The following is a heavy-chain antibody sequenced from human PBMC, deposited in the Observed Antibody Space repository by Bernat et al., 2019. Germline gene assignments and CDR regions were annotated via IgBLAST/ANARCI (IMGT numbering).Heavy chain of an antibody. CDR1: GFTFSSYA. D-gene: IGHD3-16*01. V-gene: IGHV3-23*01. CDR3: AKVRGDDYVSGYASY. CDR2: ISGSGGST. J-gene: IGHJ4*02. Sequence: EVQLLESGGGLVQPGGSLRLSCAASGFTFSSYAMSWVRLAPGKGLEWVSAISGSGGSTYYADSVKGRFTISRDNSKNTLYLQMNSLRAEDTAVYYCAKVRGDDYVSGYASYWGQGTLVTVSS.